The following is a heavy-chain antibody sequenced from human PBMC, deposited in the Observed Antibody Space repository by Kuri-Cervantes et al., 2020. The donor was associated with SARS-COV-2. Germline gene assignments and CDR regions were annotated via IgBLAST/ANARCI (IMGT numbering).Heavy chain of an antibody. CDR2: IKQDGGEK. Sequence: GESLKISCAASGFTFDDYAMHWVRQAPGKGLEWVANIKQDGGEKYYVDSVKGRFTISRDNSKNTLYLQMNSLRAEDTAVYYCAREGVGATTDNAFDIWGQGTMVTVSS. CDR3: AREGVGATTDNAFDI. D-gene: IGHD1-26*01. CDR1: GFTFDDYA. J-gene: IGHJ3*02. V-gene: IGHV3-7*01.